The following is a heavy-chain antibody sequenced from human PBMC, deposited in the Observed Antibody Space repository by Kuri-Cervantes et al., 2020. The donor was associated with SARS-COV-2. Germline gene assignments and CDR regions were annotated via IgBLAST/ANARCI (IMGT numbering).Heavy chain of an antibody. V-gene: IGHV3-23*01. CDR3: AKDLSGSYYFDY. CDR1: GFTLSTYA. D-gene: IGHD1-26*01. Sequence: GGSLRLSCTASGFTLSTYAFSWVRQAPGKGLEWVSFISGTGFNTDYADSVKGRFTISRDNSKNTLYLQMNSLRAEDTAVYYCAKDLSGSYYFDYWGQGTLVTVSS. J-gene: IGHJ4*02. CDR2: ISGTGFNT.